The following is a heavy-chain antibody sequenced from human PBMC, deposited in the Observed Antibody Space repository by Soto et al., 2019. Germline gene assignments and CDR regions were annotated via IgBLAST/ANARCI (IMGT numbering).Heavy chain of an antibody. V-gene: IGHV1-69*01. Sequence: QAQLEQSGGEVKQPGSSVKVSCKASRVAFSKFIVTWVRQAPGVGLEWVGGIIPVFGTANYAQKFQGRVTITADESTSTSYMEVNNLRSEDTAVYSCAKVSDSSPLGYYYGMDVWGQGTTVTVSS. CDR2: IIPVFGTA. CDR1: RVAFSKFI. D-gene: IGHD3-22*01. CDR3: AKVSDSSPLGYYYGMDV. J-gene: IGHJ6*02.